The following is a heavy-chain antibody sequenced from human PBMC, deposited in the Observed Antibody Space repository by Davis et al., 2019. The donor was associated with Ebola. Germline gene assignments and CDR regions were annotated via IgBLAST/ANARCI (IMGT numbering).Heavy chain of an antibody. J-gene: IGHJ4*02. CDR1: GFTVSSNY. D-gene: IGHD3-22*01. V-gene: IGHV3-53*01. Sequence: PGGSLRLSCAASGFTVSSNYLTWVRQAPGKGLEWVSVIYSGGSTYYADSVKGRFTISRDNSKNTLYLQMNSLRAEDTAVYYCATGDFYDSSALGYFHSWGQGTLVTVSA. CDR2: IYSGGST. CDR3: ATGDFYDSSALGYFHS.